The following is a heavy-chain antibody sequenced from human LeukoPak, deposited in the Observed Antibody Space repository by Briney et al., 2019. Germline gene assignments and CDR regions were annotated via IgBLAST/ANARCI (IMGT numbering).Heavy chain of an antibody. D-gene: IGHD3-9*01. V-gene: IGHV3-48*01. CDR2: ISSSSSTI. Sequence: GGSLRLSCAASGFTFSSYSMTWVRQAPGKGLEWVSYISSSSSTIYYADSVKGRFTISRDNAKNSLYLQMNSLRAEDTAVYYCAGNHVLRYFDWLLFGYWGQGTLVTVSS. CDR1: GFTFSSYS. J-gene: IGHJ4*02. CDR3: AGNHVLRYFDWLLFGY.